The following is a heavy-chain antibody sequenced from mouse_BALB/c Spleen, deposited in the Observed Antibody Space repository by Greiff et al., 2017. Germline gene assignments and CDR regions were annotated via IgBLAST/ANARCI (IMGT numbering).Heavy chain of an antibody. V-gene: IGHV5-6-5*01. Sequence: EVKLMESGGGLVKPGGSLKLSCAASGFTFSSYAMSWVRQTPEKRLEWVASISSGGSTYYPDSVKGRFTISRDNARNILYLQMSSLRSEDTAMYYCARGLVWGSMDYWGQGTSVTVSS. D-gene: IGHD2-10*02. CDR2: ISSGGST. J-gene: IGHJ4*01. CDR1: GFTFSSYA. CDR3: ARGLVWGSMDY.